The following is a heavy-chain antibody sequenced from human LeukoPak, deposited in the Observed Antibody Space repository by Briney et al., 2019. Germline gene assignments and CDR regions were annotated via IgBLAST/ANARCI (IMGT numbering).Heavy chain of an antibody. Sequence: SVKVSCKASGGTFSSYAISWVRQAPGQGLEWMGGITPIFGTANYAQKFQGRVTITTDESTSTAYMELSSLRSEDTAVYYCARGGYIAAAAPTQPLGYYYYYMDVWGKGTTVTVSS. CDR3: ARGGYIAAAAPTQPLGYYYYYMDV. CDR1: GGTFSSYA. V-gene: IGHV1-69*05. CDR2: ITPIFGTA. J-gene: IGHJ6*03. D-gene: IGHD6-13*01.